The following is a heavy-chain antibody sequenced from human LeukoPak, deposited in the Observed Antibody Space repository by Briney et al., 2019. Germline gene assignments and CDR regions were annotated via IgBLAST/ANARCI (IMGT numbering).Heavy chain of an antibody. J-gene: IGHJ5*02. CDR3: SIDVYECGFPRYLEP. CDR2: SYSGGRT. CDR1: GFSVSSNY. D-gene: IGHD5/OR15-5a*01. Sequence: PGGSLTLSWAASGFSVSSNYMSWVRQAPGKGLEWVSGSYSGGRTYYADSVKGRFTISRDNSKNTLYLQMNSLRAEDTAVYYCSIDVYECGFPRYLEPWAQGTLVTVSS. V-gene: IGHV3-53*01.